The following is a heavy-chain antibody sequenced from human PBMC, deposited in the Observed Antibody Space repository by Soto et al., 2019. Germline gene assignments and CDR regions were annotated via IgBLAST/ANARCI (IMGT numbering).Heavy chain of an antibody. CDR3: ATRGPLLWFGELPDY. Sequence: PSETLSLTCSVSGGSISSGDYYWSWIRQPPGKGLEWIGYIYYSGSTYYNPSLKSRVTISVDTSKNQFSLKLSSVTAADTAVYYCATRGPLLWFGELPDYWGQGTLVTVSS. D-gene: IGHD3-10*01. J-gene: IGHJ4*02. CDR2: IYYSGST. V-gene: IGHV4-30-4*01. CDR1: GGSISSGDYY.